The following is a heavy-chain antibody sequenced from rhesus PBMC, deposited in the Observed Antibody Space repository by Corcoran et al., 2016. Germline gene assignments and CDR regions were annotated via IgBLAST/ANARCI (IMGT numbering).Heavy chain of an antibody. CDR3: ARRLATVTLSYFDY. J-gene: IGHJ4*01. Sequence: QVQLQESGPGLVKPSETLSLTCAVSGGSISSSNWWSWIRQSPGKGLEWFGYIYGGSWSTSSTPSLKSRFTISTDTSKNQFSLKLSSVTAADTAVYYCARRLATVTLSYFDYWGQGVVVTVSS. CDR2: IYGGSWST. D-gene: IGHD5-36*02. CDR1: GGSISSSNW. V-gene: IGHV4S18*01.